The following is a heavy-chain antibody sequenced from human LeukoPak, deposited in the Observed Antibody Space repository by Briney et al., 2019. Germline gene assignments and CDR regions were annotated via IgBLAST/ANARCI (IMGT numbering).Heavy chain of an antibody. CDR1: GYTFTSYY. J-gene: IGHJ4*02. CDR3: ARQEQQLVFVDY. Sequence: ASVKVSCKASGYTFTSYYMHWVRQAPGQGLEWMGKINPSGGSTSYAQKFQGRVTMTRDTSTSTVYMELSSLRSEDTAVYYCARQEQQLVFVDYWGQGTLVTVSS. V-gene: IGHV1-46*01. CDR2: INPSGGST. D-gene: IGHD6-13*01.